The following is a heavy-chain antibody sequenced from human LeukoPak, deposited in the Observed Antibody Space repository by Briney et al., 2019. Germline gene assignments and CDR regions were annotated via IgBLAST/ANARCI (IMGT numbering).Heavy chain of an antibody. Sequence: SQTLSLTCTVSGGSTSSGSYYWSWIRQPAGKGLEWIGRIYTSGSTNYNPSLKSRVTISVDTSKNQFSLKLSSVTAADTAVYYCARESRFLEWLSELDYWGQGTLVTVSS. CDR2: IYTSGST. V-gene: IGHV4-61*02. D-gene: IGHD3-3*01. CDR1: GGSTSSGSYY. J-gene: IGHJ4*02. CDR3: ARESRFLEWLSELDY.